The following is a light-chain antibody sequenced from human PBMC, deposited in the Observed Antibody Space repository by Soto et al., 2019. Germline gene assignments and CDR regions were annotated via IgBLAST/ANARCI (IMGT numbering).Light chain of an antibody. Sequence: ENLLTQSPGTLSLSPGEGATLSCRASRGVSANYLAWYQQKPGQAPTLLIYGASIRAAGIPDRFSGSGSGTDFTLTISSLQPDDFATYYCQHYNSYSEAFGQGTKVDIK. CDR3: QHYNSYSEA. CDR1: RGVSANY. CDR2: GAS. V-gene: IGKV3-20*01. J-gene: IGKJ1*01.